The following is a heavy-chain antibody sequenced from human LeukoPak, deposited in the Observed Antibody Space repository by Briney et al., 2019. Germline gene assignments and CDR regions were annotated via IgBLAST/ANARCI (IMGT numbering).Heavy chain of an antibody. J-gene: IGHJ4*02. Sequence: SETLSLTCTVSGGSISNYYWSWIRQTPGKGLEWIGYLYYRGNTNYNPSLKSRVTISADTSKNQFSLKLSSVTAADTAVYYCARVDRETTWIYYFDYWGQGTLVTVSS. CDR2: LYYRGNT. CDR3: ARVDRETTWIYYFDY. D-gene: IGHD4-17*01. CDR1: GGSISNYY. V-gene: IGHV4-59*01.